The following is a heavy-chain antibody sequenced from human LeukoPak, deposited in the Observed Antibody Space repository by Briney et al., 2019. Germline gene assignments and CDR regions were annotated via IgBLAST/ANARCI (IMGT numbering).Heavy chain of an antibody. Sequence: GVTLRLSCAASGFTLSSYGMSWVRQAPEKGLEWVSSISSSSSYICYADSVKGRFTISRDNAKNSLYLQMNSLRAEDTAVYYCARLKGGYSFCPADYLGQGTLVTVSS. V-gene: IGHV3-21*01. CDR2: ISSSSSYI. CDR3: ARLKGGYSFCPADY. J-gene: IGHJ4*02. CDR1: GFTLSSYG. D-gene: IGHD5-18*01.